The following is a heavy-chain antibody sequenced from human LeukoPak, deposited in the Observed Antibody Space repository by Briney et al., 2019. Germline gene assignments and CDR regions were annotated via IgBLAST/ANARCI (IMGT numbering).Heavy chain of an antibody. V-gene: IGHV3-23*01. CDR3: AKGVRVTIFGVVKTPFDY. CDR2: ISGSGGST. D-gene: IGHD3-3*01. Sequence: PGGSLRLSCAASGFTFSSYAMSWVRQAPGKGLEWVSAISGSGGSTYYADSVKGRFTTSRDNSKNTLYLQMNSLRAEDTAVYYCAKGVRVTIFGVVKTPFDYWGQGTLVTVSS. J-gene: IGHJ4*02. CDR1: GFTFSSYA.